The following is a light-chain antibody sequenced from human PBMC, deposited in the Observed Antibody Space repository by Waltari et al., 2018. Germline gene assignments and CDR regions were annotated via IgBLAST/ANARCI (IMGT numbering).Light chain of an antibody. Sequence: EIVLTQSPATLSLSPGERATLSCRASQSFRSYLAWYQQKPGQAPRLLIYDASNRATGIPARFSGSGSGTDFTLTISSLEPEDFAVYYCQQRSNWPPVLTFGGGTKVEIK. CDR3: QQRSNWPPVLT. V-gene: IGKV3-11*01. CDR2: DAS. CDR1: QSFRSY. J-gene: IGKJ4*01.